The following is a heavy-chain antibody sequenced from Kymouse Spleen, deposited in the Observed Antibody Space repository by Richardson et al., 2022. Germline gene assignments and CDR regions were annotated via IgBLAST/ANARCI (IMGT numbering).Heavy chain of an antibody. Sequence: EVQLVESGGGLVQPGGSLKLSCAASGFTFSGSAMHWVRQASGKGLEWVGRIRSKANSYATAYAASVKGRFTISRDDSKNTAYLQMNSLKTEDTAVYYCTLL***WLKGTTGSTPGAREPWSPSPQ. CDR1: GFTFSGSA. CDR2: IRSKANSYAT. V-gene: IGHV3-73*02. D-gene: IGHD3-22*01. CDR3: TLL***WLKGTTGSTP. J-gene: IGHJ5*02.